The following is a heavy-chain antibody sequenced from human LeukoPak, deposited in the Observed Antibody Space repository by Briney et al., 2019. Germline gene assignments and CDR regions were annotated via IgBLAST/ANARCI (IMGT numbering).Heavy chain of an antibody. D-gene: IGHD4-17*01. J-gene: IGHJ4*02. CDR1: GGSISSSSYN. V-gene: IGHV4-39*07. CDR3: ARDLYGDLPAYYFDY. CDR2: FDNSGST. Sequence: PSETLSLTCTVSGGSISSSSYNWGWIRLPPGKGLEWIGSFDNSGSTYYNPSLKSRVTISVDTSKNQFSLKLSSVTAADTAVYYCARDLYGDLPAYYFDYWGQGTLVTVSS.